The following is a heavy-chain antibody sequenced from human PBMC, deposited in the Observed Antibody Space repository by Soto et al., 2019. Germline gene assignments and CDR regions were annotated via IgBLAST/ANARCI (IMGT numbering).Heavy chain of an antibody. Sequence: ASVKVSCKASGYTFTSYDINWVRQATGQGLEWMGWMNPNSGNTGYAQKFQGRVTMTRNTSISTAYMELSSLRSEDTAVYYCAVGIAVAGGWFDPWGQGTLVTVSS. D-gene: IGHD6-19*01. CDR2: MNPNSGNT. V-gene: IGHV1-8*01. CDR1: GYTFTSYD. J-gene: IGHJ5*02. CDR3: AVGIAVAGGWFDP.